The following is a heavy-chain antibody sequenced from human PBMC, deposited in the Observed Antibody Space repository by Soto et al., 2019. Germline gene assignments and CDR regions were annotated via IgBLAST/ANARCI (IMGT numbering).Heavy chain of an antibody. D-gene: IGHD3-16*01. V-gene: IGHV4-38-2*01. CDR2: FYHSGST. CDR3: AKSFDPRAYHPNYYYGMDV. CDR1: GYSISSGYH. J-gene: IGHJ6*02. Sequence: SETLSLTCAVSGYSISSGYHWGWIRQPPGKGLEGIGNFYHSGSTYYNPSLKSRVTIAVDTSKNQFSLKVTSVTAADTAVYYCAKSFDPRAYHPNYYYGMDVWGQGTTVTVFS.